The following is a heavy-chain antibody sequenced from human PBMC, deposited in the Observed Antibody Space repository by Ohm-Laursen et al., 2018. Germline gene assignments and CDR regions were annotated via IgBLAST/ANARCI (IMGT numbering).Heavy chain of an antibody. J-gene: IGHJ4*02. V-gene: IGHV4-4*07. CDR1: GDSMISYY. CDR3: ARDARVAGTSDAFEY. D-gene: IGHD1-7*01. Sequence: SETLSLTCTVSGDSMISYYWSWIRQPPGKGLEWIGRIHASGSTNYNPSLKSRVSLSHDTSKNQFSLKMTSVTAADTAVYYCARDARVAGTSDAFEYWGQGTLVTVTS. CDR2: IHASGST.